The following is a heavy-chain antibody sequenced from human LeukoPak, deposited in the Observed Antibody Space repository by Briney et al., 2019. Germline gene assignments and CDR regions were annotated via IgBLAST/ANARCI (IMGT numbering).Heavy chain of an antibody. V-gene: IGHV1-2*06. CDR3: ARGESSSSDYYYYYMDV. D-gene: IGHD6-6*01. CDR1: GYTFTGYY. J-gene: IGHJ6*03. Sequence: ASVKVSCKASGYTFTGYYMHWVRQAPGQGLEWMGRINPNSGGTNYARKFQGRVTMTRDTSISTAYMELSRLRSDDTAVYYCARGESSSSDYYYYYMDVWGKGTTVTVSS. CDR2: INPNSGGT.